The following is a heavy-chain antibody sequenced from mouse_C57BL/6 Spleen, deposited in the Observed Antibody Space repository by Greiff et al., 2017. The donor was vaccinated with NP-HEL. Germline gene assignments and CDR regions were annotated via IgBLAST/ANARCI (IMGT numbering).Heavy chain of an antibody. Sequence: EVQLQQSGAELVRPGASVKLSCTASGFNIKDDYMHWVKQRPEQGLEWIGWIDPENGDTEYASKFQGKATITADTSSNTAYLQRSSLTSEDTAVYYCTTDGYYGSYWGQGTLVTVSA. CDR2: IDPENGDT. D-gene: IGHD2-3*01. CDR3: TTDGYYGSY. CDR1: GFNIKDDY. V-gene: IGHV14-4*01. J-gene: IGHJ3*01.